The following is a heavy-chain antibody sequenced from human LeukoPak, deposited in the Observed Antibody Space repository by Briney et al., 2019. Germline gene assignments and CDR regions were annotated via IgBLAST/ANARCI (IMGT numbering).Heavy chain of an antibody. CDR2: INPSGGST. D-gene: IGHD1-20*01. J-gene: IGHJ4*02. V-gene: IGHV1-46*03. CDR1: GYTFTDYY. Sequence: ASVKVSCKASGYTFTDYYIHWVRQAPGQGLEWMGIINPSGGSTTYAQKFQGRVTMTRDTSTSTVYMELSSLRSEDTAVYYCARDVDNWNDVGNYYFDYWGQGTLVTVSS. CDR3: ARDVDNWNDVGNYYFDY.